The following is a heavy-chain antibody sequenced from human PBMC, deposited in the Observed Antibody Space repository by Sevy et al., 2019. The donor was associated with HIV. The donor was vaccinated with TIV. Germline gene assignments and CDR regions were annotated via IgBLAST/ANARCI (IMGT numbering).Heavy chain of an antibody. V-gene: IGHV3-30*18. Sequence: GGSLILSCAASGFTFSSYGMHWVRQAPGKGLEWVAVISYDGSNKYYADSVKGRFTISRDNSKNTLYLQMNSLRAEDTAVYYCAKVTRGWELLDYPVDYWGQGTLVTVSS. CDR3: AKVTRGWELLDYPVDY. CDR2: ISYDGSNK. D-gene: IGHD1-26*01. CDR1: GFTFSSYG. J-gene: IGHJ4*02.